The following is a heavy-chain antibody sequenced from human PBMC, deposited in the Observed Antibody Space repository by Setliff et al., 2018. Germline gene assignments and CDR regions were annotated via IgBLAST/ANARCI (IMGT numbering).Heavy chain of an antibody. D-gene: IGHD5-12*01. CDR1: GYTFISYA. CDR3: ARGNPAERYEY. J-gene: IGHJ1*01. V-gene: IGHV1-18*01. Sequence: ASVKVSCKASGYTFISYALHWVRQAPGQGLEWMGFISLYDGHTNYAQNFQGRLTVTTDTSTSTAYMELSSLRFDDTAVYYCARGNPAERYEYWGQGTLVTVSS. CDR2: ISLYDGHT.